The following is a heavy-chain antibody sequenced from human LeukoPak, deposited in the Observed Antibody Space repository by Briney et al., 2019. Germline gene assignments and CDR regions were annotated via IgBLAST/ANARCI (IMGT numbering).Heavy chain of an antibody. CDR1: GGSISSSNW. Sequence: SGTLSLTCAVSGGSISSSNWWSWVRQPPGKGLEWIGSIYYSGTTNFNPSLKTRVTISLDTSKNQFSLKLSSVTAADTAVYYCASNFAISAGSVFDIWGQGTMVTVSS. J-gene: IGHJ3*02. D-gene: IGHD1-14*01. CDR2: IYYSGTT. V-gene: IGHV4-4*02. CDR3: ASNFAISAGSVFDI.